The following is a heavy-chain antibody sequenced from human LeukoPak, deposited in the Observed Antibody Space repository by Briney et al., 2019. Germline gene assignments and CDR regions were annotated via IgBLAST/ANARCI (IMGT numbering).Heavy chain of an antibody. J-gene: IGHJ6*02. CDR1: GFTVSSNY. Sequence: SGGSLRLSCAASGFTVSSNYMSWVRQAPGKGLEWVSVIYSGGSTYYADSVKGRFTISRDNSKNTLYLQMNSLRAEDTAVYYCARDAFSGYCSGGSCYGGLDAYYYYYGMDVWGQGTTVTVSS. V-gene: IGHV3-66*01. CDR2: IYSGGST. D-gene: IGHD2-15*01. CDR3: ARDAFSGYCSGGSCYGGLDAYYYYYGMDV.